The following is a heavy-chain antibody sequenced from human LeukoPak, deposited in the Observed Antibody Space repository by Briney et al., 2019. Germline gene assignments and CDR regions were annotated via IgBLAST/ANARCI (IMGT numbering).Heavy chain of an antibody. V-gene: IGHV4-59*01. CDR2: IYYSGST. J-gene: IGHJ6*02. CDR1: GGSISSYY. Sequence: SETLSLTCTVSGGSISSYYWSWIRQPPGKGLEWIGYIYYSGSTNYNPSLKSRVTTSVDTFKNQFSLKLSSVTAADTAVYYCARGVGRVGFSYYYYGMDVWGQGTMVTVSS. CDR3: ARGVGRVGFSYYYYGMDV. D-gene: IGHD1-26*01.